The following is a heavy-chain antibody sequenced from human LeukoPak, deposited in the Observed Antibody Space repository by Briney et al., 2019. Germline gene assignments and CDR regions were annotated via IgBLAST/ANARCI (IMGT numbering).Heavy chain of an antibody. CDR3: ARSYYYDSSHTVDY. CDR2: IWYDGSNK. CDR1: GFTFSNYG. D-gene: IGHD3-22*01. V-gene: IGHV3-33*01. Sequence: GRSLRLSCAASGFTFSNYGMHWVRQAPGKGLEWVAVIWYDGSNKYYADSVKGRFTISRDNSKNTLYLQMNSLRAEDTAVYYCARSYYYDSSHTVDYWGQGTLVTVSS. J-gene: IGHJ4*02.